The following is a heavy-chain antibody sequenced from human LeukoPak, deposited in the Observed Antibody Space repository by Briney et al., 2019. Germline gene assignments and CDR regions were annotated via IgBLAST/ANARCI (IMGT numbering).Heavy chain of an antibody. Sequence: GGSLRPSCAASGFTFSSYAMHWVRQAPSKGLEWVAVISYDGSNKYYADSVKGRFTISRDNSKNTLYLQMNSLRAEDTAVYYCARDLGGSPDPWGQGTLVTVSS. V-gene: IGHV3-30*04. CDR2: ISYDGSNK. CDR3: ARDLGGSPDP. J-gene: IGHJ5*02. D-gene: IGHD2-15*01. CDR1: GFTFSSYA.